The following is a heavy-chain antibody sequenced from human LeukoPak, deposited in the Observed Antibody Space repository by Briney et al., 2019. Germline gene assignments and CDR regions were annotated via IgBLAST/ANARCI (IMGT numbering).Heavy chain of an antibody. Sequence: SETLSLTCAVYGGSFSGYYWSWIRQPPGKGLEWIGEINHSGSTSYNPSLKSRVTISVDTSKNQFSLKLSSVTAADTAVYYCARDGRGYSYGYGDAFDIWGQGTMVTVSS. CDR1: GGSFSGYY. D-gene: IGHD5-18*01. CDR2: INHSGST. CDR3: ARDGRGYSYGYGDAFDI. J-gene: IGHJ3*02. V-gene: IGHV4-34*01.